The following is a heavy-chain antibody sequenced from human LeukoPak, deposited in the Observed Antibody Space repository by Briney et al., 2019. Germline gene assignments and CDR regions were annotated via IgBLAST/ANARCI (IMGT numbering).Heavy chain of an antibody. CDR1: GFTVSGSA. V-gene: IGHV3-73*01. CDR3: ATLGETSGWYPDH. Sequence: GGSLKLSCAASGFTVSGSAMHWVRRASGKGLEWLGRVRSKGYNYATAYGASVKDRFIISRDDSKSTAYLQMSSLKSEDTAAYYCATLGETSGWYPDHWGQGTLVTVSS. D-gene: IGHD6-19*01. J-gene: IGHJ4*02. CDR2: VRSKGYNYAT.